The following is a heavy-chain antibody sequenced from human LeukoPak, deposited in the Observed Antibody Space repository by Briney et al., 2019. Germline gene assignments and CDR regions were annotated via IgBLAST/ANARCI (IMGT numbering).Heavy chain of an antibody. Sequence: SETLSLTCTVSGGSISSYYWSWVRQPPGKGLEWIGYIYISGNTNYNPSLKSRVTISVDTSKNQFSLKLSSVTAADTAVYYCARVVGGGGFDYWGQGTLVTVSS. J-gene: IGHJ4*02. V-gene: IGHV4-4*09. CDR1: GGSISSYY. D-gene: IGHD3-16*01. CDR2: IYISGNT. CDR3: ARVVGGGGFDY.